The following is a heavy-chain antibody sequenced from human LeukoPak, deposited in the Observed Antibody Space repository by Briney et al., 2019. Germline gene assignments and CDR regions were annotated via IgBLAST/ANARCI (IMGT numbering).Heavy chain of an antibody. CDR2: IYSGGST. V-gene: IGHV3-66*01. Sequence: GGSLRLSCAASGFTFSSYNMNWVRQAPGKGLEWVSVIYSGGSTFYADSVKGRFTISRDNSKNTLYLQMHSLRVEDTAVYSCARGLPFDFWGQGTLVTVSS. CDR3: ARGLPFDF. CDR1: GFTFSSYN. J-gene: IGHJ4*02.